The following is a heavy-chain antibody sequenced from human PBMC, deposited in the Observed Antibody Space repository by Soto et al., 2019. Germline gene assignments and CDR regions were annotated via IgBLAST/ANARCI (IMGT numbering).Heavy chain of an antibody. D-gene: IGHD5-18*01. CDR1: GGSISSGGYS. J-gene: IGHJ4*02. CDR3: ARGQRGYSYGYSY. CDR2: IYHSGST. V-gene: IGHV4-30-2*01. Sequence: PSETLSLTCAVSGGSISSGGYSWSWIRQPPGKGLEWIGYIYHSGSTYYNPSLKSRVTISVDRSKNQFSLKLSSVTAADTAVYYCARGQRGYSYGYSYWGQGTLVTVSS.